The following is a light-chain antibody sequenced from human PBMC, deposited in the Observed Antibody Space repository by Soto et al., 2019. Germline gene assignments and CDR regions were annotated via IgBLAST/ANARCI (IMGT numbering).Light chain of an antibody. Sequence: DIQMTQSPSSLSASVGDRVTITCRASQSFTNYLNWYQQKPGKAPKLLIYAAPSLQSGVPSRFSGSGSGTDFTLTISSLQPEDFATYYCQQSYSTPYTFGQGTKLEIK. V-gene: IGKV1-39*01. CDR1: QSFTNY. J-gene: IGKJ2*01. CDR2: AAP. CDR3: QQSYSTPYT.